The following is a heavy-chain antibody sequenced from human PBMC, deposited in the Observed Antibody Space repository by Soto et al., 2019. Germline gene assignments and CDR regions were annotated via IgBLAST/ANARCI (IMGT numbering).Heavy chain of an antibody. CDR2: ISSSGSTI. CDR3: ARAVGTLHFDY. CDR1: GFTFSSYE. J-gene: IGHJ4*02. V-gene: IGHV3-48*03. D-gene: IGHD1-1*01. Sequence: GGSLRLSCAASGFTFSSYEMNWVRQAPGKGLEWVSYISSSGSTIYYADSVKGRFTISRDNAKNSLYLQMNSLRAEDTAVYYCARAVGTLHFDYWGQGTLVTVSS.